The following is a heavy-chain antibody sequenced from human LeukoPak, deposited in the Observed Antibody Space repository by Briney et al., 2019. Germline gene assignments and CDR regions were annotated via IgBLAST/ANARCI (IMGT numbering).Heavy chain of an antibody. CDR1: GFTFNTYG. CDR3: AKNGDSEFDY. D-gene: IGHD4-17*01. Sequence: GGSLRLSCVASGFTFNTYGIHWVRQAPGKGLEWVAGISRDGTSQDYADSVKGRFTISRDNSKNTLYLQMNSLRAEDTAVYYCAKNGDSEFDYWGQGTLVTVSS. V-gene: IGHV3-30*18. J-gene: IGHJ4*02. CDR2: ISRDGTSQ.